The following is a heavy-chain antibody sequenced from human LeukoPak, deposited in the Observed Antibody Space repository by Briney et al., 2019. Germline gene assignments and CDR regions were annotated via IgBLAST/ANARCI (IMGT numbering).Heavy chain of an antibody. CDR3: ARAYCSSTSCRSFDS. D-gene: IGHD2-2*01. J-gene: IGHJ4*02. Sequence: SETLSLTCAVYGGSFRGYYWSWIHQPPGKELAWIGEINHSGTTNYHPSLKSRVTISVDTSKHQFSLKLSPVTAADTAVYYCARAYCSSTSCRSFDSWGQGTLVTVSS. V-gene: IGHV4-34*01. CDR2: INHSGTT. CDR1: GGSFRGYY.